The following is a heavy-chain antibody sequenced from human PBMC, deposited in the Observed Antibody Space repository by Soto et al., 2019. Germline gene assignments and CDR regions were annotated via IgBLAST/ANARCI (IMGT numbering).Heavy chain of an antibody. Sequence: XGSLRLSCTASGFTFSSYSMNWVRQAPGKGLEWVSSISSSSSYIYYADSVKGRFTISRDNAESSLYLEMNSLRAEDTAVYYCARDPSDLWQPDQYFQPSGQGTLVTVSS. CDR3: ARDPSDLWQPDQYFQP. CDR1: GFTFSSYS. J-gene: IGHJ1*01. D-gene: IGHD2-21*01. V-gene: IGHV3-21*01. CDR2: ISSSSSYI.